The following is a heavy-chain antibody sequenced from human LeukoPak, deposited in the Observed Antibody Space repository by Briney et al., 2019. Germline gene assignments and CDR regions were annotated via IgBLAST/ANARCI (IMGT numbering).Heavy chain of an antibody. CDR3: AKDLRWLSLPYYSYYGMDV. CDR2: ISYDGSNK. Sequence: GGSLRLSCAASGFTFSSYGMHWVRQAPGKGLEWVAVISYDGSNKYYADSVKGRFTISRDNSKNTLYLQMNSLRAEDTAVYYCAKDLRWLSLPYYSYYGMDVWGQGTTVTVSS. V-gene: IGHV3-30*18. J-gene: IGHJ6*02. D-gene: IGHD3-22*01. CDR1: GFTFSSYG.